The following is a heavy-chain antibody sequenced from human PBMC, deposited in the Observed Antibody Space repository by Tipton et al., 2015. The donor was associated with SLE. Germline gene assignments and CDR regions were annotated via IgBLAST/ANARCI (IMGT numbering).Heavy chain of an antibody. J-gene: IGHJ4*02. CDR1: GFIFDDYA. V-gene: IGHV3-43*02. D-gene: IGHD5-12*01. CDR2: ISGDADST. CDR3: ARDWGYSGYIDY. Sequence: QLVQSGGGVVQPGRSLRLSCAASGFIFDDYAMHWVRQAPGKGLEWVSLISGDADSTYYADSVKGRFTISRDNSKNSLYVQMNSLTTEDTGMYYCARDWGYSGYIDYWGQGTLVTVSS.